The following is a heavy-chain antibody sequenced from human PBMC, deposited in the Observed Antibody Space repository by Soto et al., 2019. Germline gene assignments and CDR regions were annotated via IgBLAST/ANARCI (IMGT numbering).Heavy chain of an antibody. D-gene: IGHD3-16*01. CDR1: GGTFSSYA. CDR2: IIPNNGKT. J-gene: IGHJ5*02. V-gene: IGHV1-18*01. Sequence: ASVKVSCKASGGTFSSYAISWVRQAPGQGLEWMGWIIPNNGKTNYAQKLQGRVTMTTDTSTSTAYMELRSLRSDDTAVYYCATYPYSHPVGWFDPWGQGTLVTVSS. CDR3: ATYPYSHPVGWFDP.